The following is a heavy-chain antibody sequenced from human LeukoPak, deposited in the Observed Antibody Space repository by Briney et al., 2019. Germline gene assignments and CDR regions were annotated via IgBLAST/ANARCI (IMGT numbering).Heavy chain of an antibody. D-gene: IGHD1-7*01. Sequence: RSGGSLRLSCAASGFTFSDYAMHWVRQAPGKGLEWVAVISKDGSDKYYPGSVRGRFTISRDNSKNTIHLQMDGLRAEDTAIYYCARDYWWNYVYWGQGTLVTVSS. V-gene: IGHV3-30-3*01. J-gene: IGHJ4*02. CDR1: GFTFSDYA. CDR3: ARDYWWNYVY. CDR2: ISKDGSDK.